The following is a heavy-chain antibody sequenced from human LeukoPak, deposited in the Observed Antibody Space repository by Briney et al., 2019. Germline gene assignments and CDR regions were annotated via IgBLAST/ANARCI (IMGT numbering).Heavy chain of an antibody. D-gene: IGHD1-14*01. V-gene: IGHV1-46*01. J-gene: IGHJ2*01. Sequence: ASVEVSCKASGYTFTSYYMHWVRQAPGQGLEWMGIINPSGGSTSYAQKFQGRVAMTRDTSTSTVYMELSSLRSEDTAVYYCASPARGTSGIWDFDLWGRGTLVTVSS. CDR2: INPSGGST. CDR1: GYTFTSYY. CDR3: ASPARGTSGIWDFDL.